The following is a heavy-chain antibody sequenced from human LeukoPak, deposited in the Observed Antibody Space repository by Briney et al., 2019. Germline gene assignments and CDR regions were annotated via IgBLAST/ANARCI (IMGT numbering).Heavy chain of an antibody. CDR1: GFTVYRIY. J-gene: IGHJ4*02. CDR2: LFRGGST. CDR3: ARGGTLGYYDSSGYYYFGY. V-gene: IGHV3-66*01. Sequence: PGGSVRLSCAASGFTVYRIYMLWLAPAPGKGLVGGVVLFRGGSTYYADSVKSRFTISTDNSKNTLYLQTNRLRAEDTAVYYCARGGTLGYYDSSGYYYFGYWGQGTLVTVSS. D-gene: IGHD3-22*01.